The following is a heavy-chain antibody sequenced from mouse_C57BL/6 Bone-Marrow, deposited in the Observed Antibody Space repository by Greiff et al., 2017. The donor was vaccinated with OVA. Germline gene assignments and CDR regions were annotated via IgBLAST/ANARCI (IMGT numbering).Heavy chain of an antibody. Sequence: VQLQQSGAELVRPGASVKLSCTASGFNIKDDYMPWVKQRPEQGLEWIGWIDPENGDTEYASKFQGKATITADTSSNTAYLQLSSLTSEDTAVYYCFYYYGSSYDFDVWGTGTTVTVSS. CDR2: IDPENGDT. CDR1: GFNIKDDY. D-gene: IGHD1-1*01. J-gene: IGHJ1*03. CDR3: FYYYGSSYDFDV. V-gene: IGHV14-4*01.